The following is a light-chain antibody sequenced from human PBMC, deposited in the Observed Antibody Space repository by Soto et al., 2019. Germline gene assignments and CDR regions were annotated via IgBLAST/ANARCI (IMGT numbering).Light chain of an antibody. CDR3: LLYSGNTQV. V-gene: IGLV7-43*01. Sequence: QAVVTQEPSLTVSPGGTVTFTCASSTGAVTNTNYPNWFQQKPGQAPKSLMHSTSMKHSWTPARFSGSLIGGKAALTLSTVQPEDEAESYCLLYSGNTQVFGGATKLTVL. CDR2: STS. CDR1: TGAVTNTNY. J-gene: IGLJ3*02.